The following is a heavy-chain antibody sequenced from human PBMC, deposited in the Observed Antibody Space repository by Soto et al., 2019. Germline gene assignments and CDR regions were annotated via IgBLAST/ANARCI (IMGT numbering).Heavy chain of an antibody. J-gene: IGHJ5*02. CDR1: GGSISKFY. Sequence: ASATLSLTCNVSGGSISKFYWAWIRKTAGNGLEWMGRVYATGTTGYNPSLRSRVAMSVDISKKTFSLRLRSVTGADSGVYYCVRDGSKSLRDWFDPWGQGILVTVSS. CDR2: VYATGTT. V-gene: IGHV4-4*07. CDR3: VRDGSKSLRDWFDP.